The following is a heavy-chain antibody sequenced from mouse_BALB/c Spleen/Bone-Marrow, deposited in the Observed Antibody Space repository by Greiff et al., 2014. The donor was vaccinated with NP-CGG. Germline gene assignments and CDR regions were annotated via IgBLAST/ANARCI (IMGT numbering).Heavy chain of an antibody. CDR3: ARHEGDYGNYGGMDY. D-gene: IGHD2-1*01. Sequence: QVQLKESGAKLVKPGASVKLSCKASGYTFTEYIIHWVKQRSGQGLEWIGWFYPGSGSIKYNEKFKDKATLTADKSSSTVYMELSRLTSEDSAVYFCARHEGDYGNYGGMDYWGQGTSVTVSS. J-gene: IGHJ4*01. V-gene: IGHV1-62-2*01. CDR2: FYPGSGSI. CDR1: GYTFTEYI.